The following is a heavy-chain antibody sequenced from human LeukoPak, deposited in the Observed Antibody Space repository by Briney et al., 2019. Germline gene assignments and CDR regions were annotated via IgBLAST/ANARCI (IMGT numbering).Heavy chain of an antibody. Sequence: PGGSLRLSCAASGFTFSSSAMSWVRQAPGKGLEWVSDISASGGSTYYADSVKGRFTVSRDNSKNTLYLQMNSLRADDTAVYYCARAAEISALDHWGRGTLVTVSS. J-gene: IGHJ4*02. CDR2: ISASGGST. CDR1: GFTFSSSA. D-gene: IGHD6-13*01. V-gene: IGHV3-23*01. CDR3: ARAAEISALDH.